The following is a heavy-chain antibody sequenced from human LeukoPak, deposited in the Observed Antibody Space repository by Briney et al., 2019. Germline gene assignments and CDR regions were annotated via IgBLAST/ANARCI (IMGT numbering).Heavy chain of an antibody. D-gene: IGHD3-10*01. CDR3: VRDERFHGSGSN. CDR1: GFTVSSNY. CDR2: IYSGGNT. Sequence: GGSLRLSCAASGFTVSSNYMSWVRQAPGKGLEWVSVIYSGGNTYYADSVKGRFTISRDNSKNTLYLQMNSLRGEDTAVYYCVRDERFHGSGSNWCQGPLVIVSS. V-gene: IGHV3-66*01. J-gene: IGHJ4*02.